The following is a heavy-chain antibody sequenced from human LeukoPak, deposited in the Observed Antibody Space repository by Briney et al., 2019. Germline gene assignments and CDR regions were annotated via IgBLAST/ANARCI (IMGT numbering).Heavy chain of an antibody. CDR3: STAPIPEYYFDS. CDR1: GDSFTGDY. V-gene: IGHV1-2*02. CDR2: IHRRSGGT. Sequence: ASVKVSCQASGDSFTGDYLHWVRQAPGQGPEWVGCIHRRSGGTTYSQKFRGRVAMTIDTSMGTAYMDLSRLTSDDTAMYYCSTAPIPEYYFDSWGQGTLVTVSS. D-gene: IGHD2-21*01. J-gene: IGHJ4*02.